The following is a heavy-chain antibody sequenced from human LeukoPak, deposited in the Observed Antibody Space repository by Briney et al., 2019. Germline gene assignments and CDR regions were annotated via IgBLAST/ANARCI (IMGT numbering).Heavy chain of an antibody. CDR1: GGSISSGDYY. Sequence: PSETLSLTCTVSGGSISSGDYYWSWIRQPPGKGLEWIGYIYYSGSTFHYNPSLKSRVSISMDTSKNQFSLRLSSVTAADTAVYYCARDPAPGRYYFDYWGQGTLVTVSS. J-gene: IGHJ4*02. CDR3: ARDPAPGRYYFDY. V-gene: IGHV4-30-4*08. CDR2: IYYSGST.